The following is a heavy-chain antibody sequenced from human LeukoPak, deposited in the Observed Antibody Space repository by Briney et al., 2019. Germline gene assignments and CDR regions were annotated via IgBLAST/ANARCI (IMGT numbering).Heavy chain of an antibody. Sequence: SETLSLTCAVYVGSFNAYYWTWIRQPPGRGLEWIGEINHAGSTNYNPFLKSRVTISIDTSKNQFSLNLSSVTAADTAVYFCARGVPEDNDYWSGYYDSWGQGTLVTVSS. V-gene: IGHV4-34*01. J-gene: IGHJ4*02. CDR1: VGSFNAYY. CDR2: INHAGST. CDR3: ARGVPEDNDYWSGYYDS. D-gene: IGHD3-3*01.